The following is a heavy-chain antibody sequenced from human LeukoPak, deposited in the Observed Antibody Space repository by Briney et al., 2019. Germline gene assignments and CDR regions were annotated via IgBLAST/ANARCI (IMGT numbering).Heavy chain of an antibody. CDR1: GGTFSSYA. Sequence: ASVKVSCKASGGTFSSYAISWVRQAPGQGLEWMGGIIPIFGTANYAQKFQGRVTITTGESTSTAYMELSSLRSEDTAVYYCARVSSRHYYFDYWGQGTLVTVSS. CDR3: ARVSSRHYYFDY. V-gene: IGHV1-69*05. J-gene: IGHJ4*02. CDR2: IIPIFGTA. D-gene: IGHD2-15*01.